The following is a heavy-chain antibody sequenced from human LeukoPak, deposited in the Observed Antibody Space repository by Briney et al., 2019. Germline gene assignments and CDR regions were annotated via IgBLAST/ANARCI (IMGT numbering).Heavy chain of an antibody. J-gene: IGHJ3*02. Sequence: ASVKVSCKASGYTFTSYDINWVRQATGQGLEWMGWMNPNSGNTGYAQKFQGRVTMTRNTSISTAYMELSSLRSEDTAVYYCASWDHYYDSSGYYHWAFDIWGQGTMVTVSS. V-gene: IGHV1-8*01. CDR3: ASWDHYYDSSGYYHWAFDI. CDR2: MNPNSGNT. CDR1: GYTFTSYD. D-gene: IGHD3-22*01.